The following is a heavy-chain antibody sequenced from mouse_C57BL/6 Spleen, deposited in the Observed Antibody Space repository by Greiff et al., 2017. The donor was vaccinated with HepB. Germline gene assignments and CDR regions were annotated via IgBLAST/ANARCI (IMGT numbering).Heavy chain of an antibody. D-gene: IGHD1-1*01. CDR2: ISDGGSYT. V-gene: IGHV5-4*03. CDR3: SGVDGSSLFDY. Sequence: DVMLVESGGGLVKPGGSLKLSCAASGFTFSSYAMSWVRQTPEKRLEWVATISDGGSYTYYPDNVKGRFTISRDNAKNNLYLQMSHLKSEDTAMYYCSGVDGSSLFDYWGQGTTLTVSS. J-gene: IGHJ2*01. CDR1: GFTFSSYA.